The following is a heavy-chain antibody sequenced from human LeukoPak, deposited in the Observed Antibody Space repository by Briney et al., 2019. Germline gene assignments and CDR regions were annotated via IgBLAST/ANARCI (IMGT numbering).Heavy chain of an antibody. Sequence: PGRSLRLSCAASGFTFSSYGMHWVRQAPGKGLEWVAVIWYDGSNKYYADSVKGRFTISRDSAKNSLYLQMNSLRAEDTAVYYCARSPLTYYYDSSGYPRYWGQGTLVTVSS. CDR2: IWYDGSNK. D-gene: IGHD3-22*01. CDR1: GFTFSSYG. J-gene: IGHJ4*02. CDR3: ARSPLTYYYDSSGYPRY. V-gene: IGHV3-33*01.